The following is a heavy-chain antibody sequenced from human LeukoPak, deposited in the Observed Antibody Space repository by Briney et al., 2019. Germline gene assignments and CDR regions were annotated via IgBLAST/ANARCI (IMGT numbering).Heavy chain of an antibody. D-gene: IGHD5-24*01. CDR2: IYHSGST. Sequence: SETLSLTCTVSGYSISSGYYWGWIRQPPGKGLEWIGSIYHSGSTYYNPSLKSRVTISVDTSKNQFSLKLSSVTAADTAVYYCARVRRDGYNSGGDYFDYWGQGTLVAVSS. V-gene: IGHV4-38-2*02. CDR3: ARVRRDGYNSGGDYFDY. J-gene: IGHJ4*02. CDR1: GYSISSGYY.